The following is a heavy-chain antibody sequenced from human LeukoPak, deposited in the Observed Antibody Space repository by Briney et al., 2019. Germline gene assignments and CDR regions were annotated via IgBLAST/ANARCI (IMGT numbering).Heavy chain of an antibody. CDR3: AKDWSSGWIYFDY. J-gene: IGHJ4*02. V-gene: IGHV3-43*02. CDR2: ISGDGSST. CDR1: GFTFEDYA. D-gene: IGHD6-19*01. Sequence: GESLRLSCAVSGFTFEDYAMHWVRQAPGKGLEWVSLISGDGSSTYYADSVKGRSTISRDNSENSLYLQMNSLRTGDTALYYCAKDWSSGWIYFDYWGQGTLVTVSS.